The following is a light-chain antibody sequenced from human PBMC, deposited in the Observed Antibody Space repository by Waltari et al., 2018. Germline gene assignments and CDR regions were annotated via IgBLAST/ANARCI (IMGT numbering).Light chain of an antibody. J-gene: IGLJ3*02. V-gene: IGLV2-11*01. Sequence: QSALTQPRSVSGSPGQSVTISCTGTSSDVGGYNYVSWYQHHPGKAPKLRIYDVSKRPSGVPDRFSGSKSGNTASLTISGLQAEDEADYYCCSFAGSYTLGVFGGGTKLTVL. CDR1: SSDVGGYNY. CDR3: CSFAGSYTLGV. CDR2: DVS.